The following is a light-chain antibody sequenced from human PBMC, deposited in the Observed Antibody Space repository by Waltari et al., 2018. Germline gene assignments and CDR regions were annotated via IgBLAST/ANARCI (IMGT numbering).Light chain of an antibody. CDR3: QTWGTGIPVV. Sequence: QLVLTQSPSASASLGASVKLTCTLSSGHSSHAIAWHQQQPEKGPRFLMKVKSDGSHKKGDGIPGRFSGSSSGAERFLTISSLQSEDEADYYCQTWGTGIPVVFGGGTKVTVL. V-gene: IGLV4-69*01. CDR2: VKSDGSH. J-gene: IGLJ2*01. CDR1: SGHSSHA.